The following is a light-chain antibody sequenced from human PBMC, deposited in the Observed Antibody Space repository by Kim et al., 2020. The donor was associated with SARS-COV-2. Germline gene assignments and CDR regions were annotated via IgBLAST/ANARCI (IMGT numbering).Light chain of an antibody. CDR3: CSYAGSSTFV. V-gene: IGLV2-23*03. CDR1: SSDVDSYNL. J-gene: IGLJ1*01. Sequence: GQSFTISCTGTSSDVDSYNLVSWYQQHPGKAPKLMIYEGSKRPSGVSNRFSGSKSGNTASLTISGLRAEDEADYYCCSYAGSSTFVFGTGTKVTVL. CDR2: EGS.